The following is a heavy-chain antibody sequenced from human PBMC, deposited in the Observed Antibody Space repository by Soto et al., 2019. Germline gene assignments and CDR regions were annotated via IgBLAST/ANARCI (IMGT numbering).Heavy chain of an antibody. J-gene: IGHJ4*02. D-gene: IGHD2-21*02. CDR1: GGSISSNNL. CDR3: ARGYDGYGGAWRRGFFDS. V-gene: IGHV4-4*02. CDR2: IYHTGST. Sequence: SETLSLTCAVSGGSISSNNLWSWVRQPPGKGLEWIGEIYHTGSTNYNPSLKSRVTISVDKSKNQVSLKLSSVTAADTAVYYCARGYDGYGGAWRRGFFDSWGQGTLVTVS.